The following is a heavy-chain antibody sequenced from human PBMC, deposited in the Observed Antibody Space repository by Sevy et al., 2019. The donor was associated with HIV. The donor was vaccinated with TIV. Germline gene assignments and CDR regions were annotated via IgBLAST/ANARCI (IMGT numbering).Heavy chain of an antibody. J-gene: IGHJ1*01. CDR2: IIWNSGRV. D-gene: IGHD6-13*01. CDR1: GFTFNDYA. V-gene: IGHV3-9*01. CDR3: ARDRGLVKQQLRYFQH. Sequence: GGSLRLSCVASGFTFNDYAMHWVRQAPGKGLEWISYIIWNSGRVGYADSVKGRFTISRDNAKNSLYLQMNSLRAEDTAVYYCARDRGLVKQQLRYFQHWGQGTLVTVSS.